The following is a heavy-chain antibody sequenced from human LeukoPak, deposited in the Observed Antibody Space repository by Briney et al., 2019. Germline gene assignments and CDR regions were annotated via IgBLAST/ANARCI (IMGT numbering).Heavy chain of an antibody. CDR3: ARVEQGDFDY. CDR2: ISSSSSYI. J-gene: IGHJ4*02. CDR1: GFTFSSYS. V-gene: IGHV3-21*01. Sequence: GGSLRLSCAASGFTFSSYSMNWVRQAPGKGLEWVSSISSSSSYIYYADSVKGRITISRDNAKNSLYLQMNSLRAEDTAVYYCARVEQGDFDYWGQGTLVTVSS. D-gene: IGHD1-26*01.